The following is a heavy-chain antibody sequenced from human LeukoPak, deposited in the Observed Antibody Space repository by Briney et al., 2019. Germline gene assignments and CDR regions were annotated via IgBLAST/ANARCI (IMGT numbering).Heavy chain of an antibody. CDR1: GGTFSSYA. V-gene: IGHV1-69*06. D-gene: IGHD3-22*01. Sequence: SVKVSCKASGGTFSSYAISWVRQAPGQGLEWMGGIIPIFGTANYAQKFQGRVTITADKSTSTAYMELSSLRSEDTAVYYCAREDDYYDSSGYGSLGYWGQGTLVTVSS. CDR2: IIPIFGTA. J-gene: IGHJ4*02. CDR3: AREDDYYDSSGYGSLGY.